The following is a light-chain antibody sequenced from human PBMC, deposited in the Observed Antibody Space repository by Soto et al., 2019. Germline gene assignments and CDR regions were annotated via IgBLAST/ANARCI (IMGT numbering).Light chain of an antibody. Sequence: EIVFTQCPATLSSFPGDRVTLSCRASQYINTRLAWYQHRPGQAPRLLIYGASSRATGIPDRFSGSGSGTEFTLTISSLQSEDFAVYYCQQYNNWWTFGQGTKVDIK. CDR2: GAS. CDR1: QYINTR. J-gene: IGKJ1*01. V-gene: IGKV3D-15*01. CDR3: QQYNNWWT.